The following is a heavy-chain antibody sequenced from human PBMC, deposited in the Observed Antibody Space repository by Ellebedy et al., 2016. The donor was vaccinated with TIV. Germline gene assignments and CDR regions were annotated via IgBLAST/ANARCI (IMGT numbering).Heavy chain of an antibody. CDR2: IYYSGST. CDR1: GGSLTNHF. D-gene: IGHD6-19*01. J-gene: IGHJ3*01. Sequence: MPSETLSLTCTVSGGSLTNHFWSWIRQSPGKGLEWIASIYYSGSTNYNPSLKSRVIISVDTSKNQFSLKLTSVTGADTAVYYCANTYSSEWSPNDAFDVWGQGTMVTVSS. V-gene: IGHV4-59*11. CDR3: ANTYSSEWSPNDAFDV.